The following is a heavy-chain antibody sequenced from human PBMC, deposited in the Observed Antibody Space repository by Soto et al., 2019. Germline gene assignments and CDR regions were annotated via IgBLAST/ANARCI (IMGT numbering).Heavy chain of an antibody. D-gene: IGHD1-7*01. CDR1: GYSISSGYY. CDR2: MYHSGST. J-gene: IGHJ5*02. V-gene: IGHV4-38-2*02. CDR3: ARAKTVAGTTGWFDP. Sequence: NPSETLSLTCTVSGYSISSGYYWGWIRQPPGKGLEWIGSMYHSGSTYYNPSLKTRVTVSGDTSKNQFSLKLSSVTAADTAVYYCARAKTVAGTTGWFDPWGQGTLVTVSS.